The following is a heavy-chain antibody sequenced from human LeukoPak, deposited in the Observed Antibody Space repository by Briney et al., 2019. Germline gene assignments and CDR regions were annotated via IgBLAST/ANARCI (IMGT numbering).Heavy chain of an antibody. CDR1: GVSMSSYY. Sequence: KTSETLSLTCSVSGVSMSSYYWSWVRQTDGKELEWIGRIYISGTTNYNLSLSSRVTMSIDTSKNQFSLKLTSVTAADTGVYYCARTGGYDYHIDHWGQGTQVSVS. CDR3: ARTGGYDYHIDH. V-gene: IGHV4-4*07. J-gene: IGHJ4*02. CDR2: IYISGTT. D-gene: IGHD5-12*01.